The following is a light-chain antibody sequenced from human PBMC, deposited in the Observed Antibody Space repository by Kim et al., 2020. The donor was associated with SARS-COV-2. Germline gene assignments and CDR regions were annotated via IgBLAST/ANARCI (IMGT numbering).Light chain of an antibody. CDR3: QSYDSSLSGVV. J-gene: IGLJ2*01. Sequence: RVTISCTGSSSNIGAGYDVHWYQQLPGTAPKLLIYGNSNRPSGVPDRFSGSKSGTSASLAITGIQAEDEADYYCQSYDSSLSGVVFGGGTQLTVL. V-gene: IGLV1-40*01. CDR2: GNS. CDR1: SSNIGAGYD.